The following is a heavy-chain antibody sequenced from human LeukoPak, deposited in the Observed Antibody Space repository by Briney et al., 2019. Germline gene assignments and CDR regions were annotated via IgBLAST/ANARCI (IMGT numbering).Heavy chain of an antibody. D-gene: IGHD3-3*01. CDR3: ARHVDWSGYYTLSGWFDP. CDR2: IYYSGST. Sequence: SETLSLTCTVSGGSISSSSYYWGWIRQPPGKGLEWIGSIYYSGSTYYNPSLKSRVTISVDTSKNQFSLKLSSVTAADTAVYYCARHVDWSGYYTLSGWFDPWGQGTLVTVPS. J-gene: IGHJ5*02. V-gene: IGHV4-39*01. CDR1: GGSISSSSYY.